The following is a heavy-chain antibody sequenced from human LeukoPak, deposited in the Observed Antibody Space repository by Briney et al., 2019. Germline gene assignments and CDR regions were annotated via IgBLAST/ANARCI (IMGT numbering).Heavy chain of an antibody. Sequence: PGGSLRLSRAASGFTFSSYEMNWVRQAPGKGLEWVSYISSSGSTRYYVDSVKGRFTISRDTAKNSLYLQMNSLRAEDTAVYYCARGWRYFDYWGQGTLVTVSS. CDR3: ARGWRYFDY. CDR1: GFTFSSYE. D-gene: IGHD5-24*01. V-gene: IGHV3-48*03. CDR2: ISSSGSTR. J-gene: IGHJ4*02.